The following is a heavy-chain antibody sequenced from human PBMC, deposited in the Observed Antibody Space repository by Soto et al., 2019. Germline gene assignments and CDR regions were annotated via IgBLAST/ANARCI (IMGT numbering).Heavy chain of an antibody. CDR3: AKDGYVWFGESNWFDP. V-gene: IGHV3-23*01. Sequence: QPVGSLRLSCAASGFTFSSYAMSWVRQAPGKGLEWVSAISGSGGSTYYADSVKGRFTISRDNSKNTLYLQMNSLRAEDTAVYYCAKDGYVWFGESNWFDPWGQGTLVTVSS. CDR1: GFTFSSYA. CDR2: ISGSGGST. D-gene: IGHD3-10*01. J-gene: IGHJ5*02.